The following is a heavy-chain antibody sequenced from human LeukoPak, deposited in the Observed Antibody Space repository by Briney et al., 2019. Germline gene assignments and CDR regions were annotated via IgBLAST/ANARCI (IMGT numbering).Heavy chain of an antibody. J-gene: IGHJ3*02. CDR2: IYSGGST. CDR1: GFPVSKNN. D-gene: IGHD3-22*01. V-gene: IGHV3-66*01. Sequence: PGGSLRLSCAASGFPVSKNNMNWVRQAPGQGLEWVSVIYSGGSTYLGGSVKGRFTISTDNSKNMVYLEMNSLRAEDTAVYYCARCPTDMIGFDIWGQGTVVTVSS. CDR3: ARCPTDMIGFDI.